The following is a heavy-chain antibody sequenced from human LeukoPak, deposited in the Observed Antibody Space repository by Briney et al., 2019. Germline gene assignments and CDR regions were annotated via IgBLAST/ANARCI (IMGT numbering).Heavy chain of an antibody. CDR2: IWYDGSNK. CDR3: ARGGIAAADLYYYGMDV. Sequence: GGYLRLTGAASGFTFSSYGMHWVRQAPGKGLEWVAVIWYDGSNKYYADSVKDRFTISRDNSKNTLYLQMNSLRAEDTAVYYCARGGIAAADLYYYGMDVWGQGTTVTVSS. J-gene: IGHJ6*02. CDR1: GFTFSSYG. D-gene: IGHD6-13*01. V-gene: IGHV3-33*01.